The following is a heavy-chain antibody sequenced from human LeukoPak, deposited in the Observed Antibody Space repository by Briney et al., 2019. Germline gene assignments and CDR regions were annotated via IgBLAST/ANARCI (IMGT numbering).Heavy chain of an antibody. Sequence: LSLTCTVSAGSISSGGYYWSWIRQAPGKGLEWVSYISSSGSSIYYADSVKGRFTISRDNAKNSVYLQMNSLRAEDTAVYYCARDLSRGSYGGMDVWGQGTTVTVSS. J-gene: IGHJ6*02. CDR1: AGSISSGGYY. V-gene: IGHV3-11*01. CDR3: ARDLSRGSYGGMDV. D-gene: IGHD2/OR15-2a*01. CDR2: ISSSGSSI.